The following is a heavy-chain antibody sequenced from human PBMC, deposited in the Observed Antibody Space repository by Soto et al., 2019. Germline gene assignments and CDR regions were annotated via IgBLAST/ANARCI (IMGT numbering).Heavy chain of an antibody. V-gene: IGHV4-59*08. CDR2: IYYSGST. J-gene: IGHJ6*03. D-gene: IGHD2-15*01. CDR3: ARHWTYCSGGSCYHYYMDV. Sequence: SETLSLTCTVSGGSISSYYWSWIRQPPGKGLEWIGYIYYSGSTNYNPSLKSRVTISVDTSKNQFSLKLSSVTAADTAVYYCARHWTYCSGGSCYHYYMDVWGKGTTVTVSS. CDR1: GGSISSYY.